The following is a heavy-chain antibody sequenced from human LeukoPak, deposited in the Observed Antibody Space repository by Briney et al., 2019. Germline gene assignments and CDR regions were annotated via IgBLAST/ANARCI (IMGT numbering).Heavy chain of an antibody. V-gene: IGHV1-69*05. CDR3: ASLSIDGYNPFDY. D-gene: IGHD5-24*01. J-gene: IGHJ4*02. CDR2: IIPIFGTA. Sequence: GASVKASCKASGGTFSSYAISWVRQAPGQGLEWMGRIIPIFGTANYAQKFQGRVTITTDESTSTAYMELSSLRSEDTAVYYCASLSIDGYNPFDYWGREPWSPSPQ. CDR1: GGTFSSYA.